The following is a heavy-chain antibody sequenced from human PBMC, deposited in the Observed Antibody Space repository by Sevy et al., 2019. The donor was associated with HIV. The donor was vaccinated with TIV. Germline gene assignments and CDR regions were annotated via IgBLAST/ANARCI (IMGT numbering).Heavy chain of an antibody. V-gene: IGHV3-48*02. CDR1: GFTFSSFS. D-gene: IGHD2-21*02. CDR2: ISSSGSSI. J-gene: IGHJ3*02. CDR3: ATASSPYCGGDCLYAFNI. Sequence: GGSLRLSCAASGFTFSSFSMNWVRQAPGKTLEWISYISSSGSSIYYADSVKGRFSISRDNAKRSLCLQMNSLRDEATAVYYCATASSPYCGGDCLYAFNIWGQGTMVTVSS.